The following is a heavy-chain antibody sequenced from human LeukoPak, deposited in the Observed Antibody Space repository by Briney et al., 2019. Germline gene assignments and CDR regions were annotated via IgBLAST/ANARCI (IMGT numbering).Heavy chain of an antibody. D-gene: IGHD6-19*01. J-gene: IGHJ6*03. V-gene: IGHV3-15*01. Sequence: GGSLRLSCAASGFTFSNAWMSWVRQAPGKGLEWVGRIKSKTDGGTTDYAAPVKGRFTISRDDSKNTLYLQMNSLKTEDTAVYYCTTGSDEGDYYYYMDVWGKGTTVTVSS. CDR2: IKSKTDGGTT. CDR1: GFTFSNAW. CDR3: TTGSDEGDYYYYMDV.